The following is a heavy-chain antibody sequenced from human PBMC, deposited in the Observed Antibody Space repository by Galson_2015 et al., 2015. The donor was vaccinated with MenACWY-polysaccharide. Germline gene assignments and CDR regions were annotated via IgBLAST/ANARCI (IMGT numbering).Heavy chain of an antibody. CDR3: VKGLGYCPRASCYEDY. CDR1: GFTLGNHP. CDR2: SLDSGRGT. V-gene: IGHV3-23*01. J-gene: IGHJ4*02. D-gene: IGHD2-2*01. Sequence: SLRLSCAGSGFTLGNHPMNWVRQAPGKGLEWVSASLDSGRGTYYADSVKGRFSISRDISKNTLYLQMNSLRVDDTAIYYCVKGLGYCPRASCYEDYWGQGTLVTVSS.